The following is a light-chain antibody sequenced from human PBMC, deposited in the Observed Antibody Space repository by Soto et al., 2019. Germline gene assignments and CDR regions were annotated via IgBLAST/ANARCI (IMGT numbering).Light chain of an antibody. CDR1: QRVSNF. Sequence: EIVLTQSPATLSLSPGERATLSCRASQRVSNFLAWYQQKPGQAPRLLIYDASNRATGIPVRFSGSGSGTDFTLTISSLEPEDFAVYYCQQRSDWPPVTFGGGTKVEIK. CDR3: QQRSDWPPVT. CDR2: DAS. J-gene: IGKJ4*01. V-gene: IGKV3-11*01.